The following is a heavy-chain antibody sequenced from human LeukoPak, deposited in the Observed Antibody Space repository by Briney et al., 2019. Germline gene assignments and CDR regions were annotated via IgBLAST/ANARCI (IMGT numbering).Heavy chain of an antibody. V-gene: IGHV3-23*01. CDR1: GFTFSSYA. Sequence: GGTLRLSCAASGFTFSSYAMSWVRQAPGKGLEWVSAISGSGGSTYYADSVKGRFTISRDNSKNTLYLQMNSLRAEDTAVYYCAKVTGYSSGWIDYWGQGTLVTVSS. CDR3: AKVTGYSSGWIDY. D-gene: IGHD6-19*01. J-gene: IGHJ4*02. CDR2: ISGSGGST.